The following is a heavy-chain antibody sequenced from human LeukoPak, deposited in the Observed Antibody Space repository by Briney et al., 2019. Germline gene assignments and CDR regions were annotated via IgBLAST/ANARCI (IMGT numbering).Heavy chain of an antibody. CDR3: ARGGATTLDY. J-gene: IGHJ4*02. CDR2: INPSGSST. V-gene: IGHV1-46*01. CDR1: GGTFSSHS. D-gene: IGHD1-26*01. Sequence: ASVKVSCKAFGGTFSSHSISWVRQAPGQGLEWMGIINPSGSSTSYAQKFQGRVTMTRDTSTSTVYMELSSLRSEDTAVYYCARGGATTLDYWGQGTLVTVSS.